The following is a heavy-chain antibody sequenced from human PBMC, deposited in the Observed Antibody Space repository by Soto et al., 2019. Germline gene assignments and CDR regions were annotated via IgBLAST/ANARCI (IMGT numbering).Heavy chain of an antibody. CDR1: GFTFRSYS. J-gene: IGHJ6*02. V-gene: IGHV3-23*01. CDR3: AKSGQSSWVTMEV. D-gene: IGHD2-2*01. Sequence: EVQMLESGGGLVQPGGSLRLSCVASGFTFRSYSTNWVRQAPGKGLEWVSTISGSADSTYYADSVKGRFTIYRDNSKNTLSLQMNSLRAEDTAVYYCAKSGQSSWVTMEVWGQGTKVIVSS. CDR2: ISGSADST.